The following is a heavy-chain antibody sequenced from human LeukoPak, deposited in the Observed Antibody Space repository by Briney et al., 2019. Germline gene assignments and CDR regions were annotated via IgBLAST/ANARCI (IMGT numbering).Heavy chain of an antibody. V-gene: IGHV3-23*01. CDR1: GFTFSSYA. Sequence: GGSLRLSCAASGFTFSSYAMSWVRQAPGKGLEWVSAISGSGGSTCYADSVKGRFTISRDNSKNTLYLQMNSLRAEDTAVYYCAKDRPLTIFGARGLFDPWGQGTLVTVSS. D-gene: IGHD3-3*01. CDR2: ISGSGGST. CDR3: AKDRPLTIFGARGLFDP. J-gene: IGHJ5*02.